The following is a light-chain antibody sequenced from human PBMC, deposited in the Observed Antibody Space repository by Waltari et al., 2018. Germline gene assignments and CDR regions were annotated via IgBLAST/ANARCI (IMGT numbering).Light chain of an antibody. J-gene: IGKJ4*01. V-gene: IGKV1-33*01. Sequence: DIQMTQSPSSLSASVGDRVPITGQASQDIRKNLNWFQQKPGKAPKVLIFDASNSQAAVPSRFSGSGSGTDFAFTISSLQPEDIVTYYCQQYANLPLTFGGGTRVEIK. CDR1: QDIRKN. CDR2: DAS. CDR3: QQYANLPLT.